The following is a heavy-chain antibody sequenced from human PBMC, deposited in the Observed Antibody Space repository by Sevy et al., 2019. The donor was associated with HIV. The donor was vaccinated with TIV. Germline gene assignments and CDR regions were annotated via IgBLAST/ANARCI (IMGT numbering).Heavy chain of an antibody. CDR1: GYSFTSHW. Sequence: GESLKISCQGSGYSFTSHWIGWVRHMPGKGLEWMGIIFPDDSDTRYSPSFQGQVTFSAAKSINTAYLQWSSLKASDTATYYCATSRSGYFDSSGYYIYWGQGTLVTVSS. J-gene: IGHJ4*02. CDR3: ATSRSGYFDSSGYYIY. CDR2: IFPDDSDT. V-gene: IGHV5-51*01. D-gene: IGHD3-22*01.